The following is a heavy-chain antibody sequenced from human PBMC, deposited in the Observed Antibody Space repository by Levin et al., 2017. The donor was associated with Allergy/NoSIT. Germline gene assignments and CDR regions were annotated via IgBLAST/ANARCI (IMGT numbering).Heavy chain of an antibody. Sequence: ASVKVSCKASGYTFTSYDINWVRQATGQGLEWMGWMNPNSGNTGYAQKLQGRVTMTRNTSIGTAYMELRSLRSEDASVYYCVRGRGRFLEWFPQYHYYVRHVRGHGTTVTVSS. J-gene: IGHJ6*02. CDR3: VRGRGRFLEWFPQYHYYVRHV. CDR1: GYTFTSYD. V-gene: IGHV1-8*01. D-gene: IGHD3-3*01. CDR2: MNPNSGNT.